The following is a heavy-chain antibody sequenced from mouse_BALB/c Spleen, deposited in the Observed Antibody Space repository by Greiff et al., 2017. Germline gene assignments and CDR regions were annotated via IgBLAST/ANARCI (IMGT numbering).Heavy chain of an antibody. CDR1: GYTFTDYA. CDR3: ARPDDGYYGGFAY. CDR2: ISTYYGDA. Sequence: VQLQQSGAELVRPGVSVKISCKGSGYTFTDYAMHWVKQSHAKSLEWIGVISTYYGDASYNQKFKGKATMTVDKSSSTAYMELARLTSEDSAIYYCARPDDGYYGGFAYWGQGTLVTVSA. V-gene: IGHV1S137*01. D-gene: IGHD2-3*01. J-gene: IGHJ3*01.